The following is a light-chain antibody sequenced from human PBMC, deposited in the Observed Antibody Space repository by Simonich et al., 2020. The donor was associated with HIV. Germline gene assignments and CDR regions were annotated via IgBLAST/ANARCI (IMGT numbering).Light chain of an antibody. CDR3: QQYYSNTLT. CDR1: QDIRNS. V-gene: IGKV1-NL1*01. J-gene: IGKJ4*01. CDR2: AAS. Sequence: DIQMTQSPSSRSASVGDRITITCRANQDIRNSVALYQQKPGKAPKVLLSAASGLESGVTSRFSGSGSGTDYTLTISSLQPDDFATYYCQQYYSNTLTCGGGTKVGIK.